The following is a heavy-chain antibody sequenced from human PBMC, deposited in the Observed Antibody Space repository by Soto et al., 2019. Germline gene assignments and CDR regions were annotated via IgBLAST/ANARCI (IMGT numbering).Heavy chain of an antibody. CDR1: GFTFSTDS. D-gene: IGHD6-19*01. CDR3: ARFFGSGFDY. V-gene: IGHV3-48*02. CDR2: ISTSGATR. J-gene: IGHJ4*02. Sequence: EVQLVESGGGLVQPGGSLRLSCVASGFTFSTDSMNWVRQAPGKGLEWVAHISTSGATRYYADSVKGRFTISRDNAKTSLYLQMDGLRNEDTGVYYCARFFGSGFDYWGQGPLVTVSS.